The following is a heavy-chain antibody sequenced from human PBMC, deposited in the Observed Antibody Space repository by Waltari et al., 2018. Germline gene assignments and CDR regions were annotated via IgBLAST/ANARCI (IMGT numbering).Heavy chain of an antibody. J-gene: IGHJ4*02. D-gene: IGHD6-13*01. CDR1: GGSFSGYY. V-gene: IGHV4-34*01. CDR2: INHSRST. CDR3: ARGYSSSWRPRRFDY. Sequence: QVQLQQWGAGLLKPSETLSLTCAVYGGSFSGYYWSWIRQPPGKGLEWIGEINHSRSTNFNPSLKGRVTISVDTSKNQFSLKLSSVTAADTAVYYCARGYSSSWRPRRFDYWGQGTLVTVSS.